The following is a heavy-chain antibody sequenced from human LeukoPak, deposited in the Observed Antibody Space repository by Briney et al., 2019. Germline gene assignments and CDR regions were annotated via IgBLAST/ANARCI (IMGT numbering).Heavy chain of an antibody. Sequence: GGTLRLSCAASGFTFSSYGMSWVRQAPGKGLEWVSAISGSGGSTYYADSVKGRFTISRDNSKNTLYLQMNSLRAEDTAVYYCAKDRYGSGRPTACDYWGQGTLVTVSS. J-gene: IGHJ4*02. CDR2: ISGSGGST. CDR3: AKDRYGSGRPTACDY. V-gene: IGHV3-23*01. D-gene: IGHD6-19*01. CDR1: GFTFSSYG.